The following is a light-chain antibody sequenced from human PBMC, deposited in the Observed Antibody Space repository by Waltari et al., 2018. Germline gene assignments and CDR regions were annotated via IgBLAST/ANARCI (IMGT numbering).Light chain of an antibody. CDR1: SPNTENIV. CDR2: RND. CDR3: AAWDDRLNGRWE. V-gene: IGLV1-44*01. J-gene: IGLJ3*02. Sequence: QSVLTPPPSASATPGQAVTFSCSGISPNTENIVVNWYRLVPGTTPQPLIYRNDQRPSGVPDRFSGSKSGTSASLAISVLRSEDEGDYFCAAWDDRLNGRWEFGGGTKLTVL.